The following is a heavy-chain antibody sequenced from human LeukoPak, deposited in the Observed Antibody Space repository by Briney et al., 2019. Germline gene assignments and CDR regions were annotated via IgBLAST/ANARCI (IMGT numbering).Heavy chain of an antibody. CDR1: GFTFSSHSM. Sequence: GSLRLSCAASGFTFSSHSMHWVRQAPGKGLEWIGSIYYSGSTYYSPSLRSRVTISLDTSRNQFSLKLNSVTAADTAVYYCAKSNGYGLVDIWGQGTMVTVSS. V-gene: IGHV4-39*07. CDR2: IYYSGST. J-gene: IGHJ3*02. D-gene: IGHD3-10*01. CDR3: AKSNGYGLVDI.